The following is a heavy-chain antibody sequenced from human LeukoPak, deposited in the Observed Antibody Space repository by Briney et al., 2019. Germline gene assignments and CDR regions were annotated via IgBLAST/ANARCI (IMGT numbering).Heavy chain of an antibody. D-gene: IGHD1-20*01. CDR1: GGSFSGYY. V-gene: IGHV4-34*01. Sequence: SETLPLTCAVYGGSFSGYYWSWIRQPPGKGLEWIGEINHSGSTNYNPSLKSRVTISVDTSKNQFSLKLSSVTAADTAVYYCARQVNWNYYMDVWGKGTTVTVSS. J-gene: IGHJ6*03. CDR2: INHSGST. CDR3: ARQVNWNYYMDV.